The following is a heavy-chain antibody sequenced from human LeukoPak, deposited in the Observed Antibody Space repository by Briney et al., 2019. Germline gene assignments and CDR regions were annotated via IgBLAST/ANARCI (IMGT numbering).Heavy chain of an antibody. CDR3: ASMDILTGYYPFDY. J-gene: IGHJ4*02. CDR2: ISVSGNT. V-gene: IGHV3-23*01. CDR1: GFTLSSYA. D-gene: IGHD3-9*01. Sequence: GGSLRLSCAASGFTLSSYAMSWVRQAPGKGLEWVSAISVSGNTYHADSVKGRFTISRDNAKNSLYLQMNSLRAEDTAVYYCASMDILTGYYPFDYWGQGTLVTVSS.